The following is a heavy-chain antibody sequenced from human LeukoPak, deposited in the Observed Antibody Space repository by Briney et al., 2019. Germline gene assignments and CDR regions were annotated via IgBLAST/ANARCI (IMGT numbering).Heavy chain of an antibody. CDR2: IYYGETT. D-gene: IGHD1-26*01. CDR3: VRHYVLHIVGPSY. V-gene: IGHV4-39*01. Sequence: PSETLSLSCTVSVASISSSNFGWDWIRQSPGKGLDWIGNIYYGETTSYNPSFKSRVTISVDSSKNQFSLKVNSVTAADTAMYFCVRHYVLHIVGPSYWGQGILVTVSS. J-gene: IGHJ4*02. CDR1: VASISSSNFG.